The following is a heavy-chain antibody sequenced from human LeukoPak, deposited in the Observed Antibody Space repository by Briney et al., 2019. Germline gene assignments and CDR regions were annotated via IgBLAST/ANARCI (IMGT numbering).Heavy chain of an antibody. CDR1: GGSISSYY. V-gene: IGHV4-34*01. D-gene: IGHD5-18*01. CDR2: INHSGST. CDR3: ARQVTDTAMAAFDY. J-gene: IGHJ4*02. Sequence: PSETLSLTCTVSGGSISSYYWSWIRQPPGKGLEWIGEINHSGSTNYNPSLKSRVTISVDTSKNQFSLKLSSVTAADTAVYYCARQVTDTAMAAFDYWGQGTLVTVSS.